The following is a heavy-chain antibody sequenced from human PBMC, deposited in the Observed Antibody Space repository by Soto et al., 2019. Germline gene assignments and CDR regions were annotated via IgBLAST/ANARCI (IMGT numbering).Heavy chain of an antibody. CDR3: ATPLGTMVRGELGY. J-gene: IGHJ4*02. Sequence: PGGSLRLSCAASGFTFSSYAMSWVRQAPGKGLEWVSAISGSGGSTYYADSVKGRFTISRDNSKNTLYLQMNSLRAEDTAVYYCATPLGTMVRGELGYWGQGALVTVSS. CDR2: ISGSGGST. CDR1: GFTFSSYA. D-gene: IGHD3-10*01. V-gene: IGHV3-23*01.